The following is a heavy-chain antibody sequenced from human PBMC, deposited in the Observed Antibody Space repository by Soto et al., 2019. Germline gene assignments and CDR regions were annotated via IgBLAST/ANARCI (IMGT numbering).Heavy chain of an antibody. CDR2: IYHIGST. Sequence: AVSVVAITTGGYSCRWLLQPRGKVLEWIGYIYHIGSTYYNPSLKSRVTISIDMSNNQFSLKPSSVTAADTGVYYCARGDINYSDFDYWGQGILVTVSS. D-gene: IGHD4-4*01. J-gene: IGHJ4*02. CDR1: VVAITTGGYS. CDR3: ARGDINYSDFDY. V-gene: IGHV4-30-2*01.